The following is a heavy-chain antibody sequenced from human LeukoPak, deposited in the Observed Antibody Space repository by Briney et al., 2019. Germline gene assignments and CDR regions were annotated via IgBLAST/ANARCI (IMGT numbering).Heavy chain of an antibody. Sequence: ASVRVSCKASGYNFTSYAIHWVRQAPGQRLEWMGWIDANNGKTKYSQNFQGRVTITRDTSATTAYMDLSSLRSEDTAVYYCARARWTSTATTYYLDHWGQGTLVTVSS. CDR1: GYNFTSYA. D-gene: IGHD4-17*01. V-gene: IGHV1-3*01. CDR3: ARARWTSTATTYYLDH. J-gene: IGHJ4*02. CDR2: IDANNGKT.